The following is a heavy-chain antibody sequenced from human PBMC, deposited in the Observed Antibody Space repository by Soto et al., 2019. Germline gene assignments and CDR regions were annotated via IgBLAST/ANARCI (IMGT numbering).Heavy chain of an antibody. V-gene: IGHV3-9*01. Sequence: PGGSLRLSCAASGFTFDDYAMHWVRQAPGKGLEWISGISWNSGSIGYADSVKGRFTISRDNAKNSLYLQMNSLRAEDTAVYYCARDWTVLVPAAMRRNYYYYYGMDVWGQGTTVTVSS. CDR3: ARDWTVLVPAAMRRNYYYYYGMDV. CDR1: GFTFDDYA. CDR2: ISWNSGSI. D-gene: IGHD2-2*01. J-gene: IGHJ6*02.